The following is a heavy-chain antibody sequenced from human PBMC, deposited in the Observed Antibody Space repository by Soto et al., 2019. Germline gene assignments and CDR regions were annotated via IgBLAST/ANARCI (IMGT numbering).Heavy chain of an antibody. Sequence: ASVKVSCKASGGTFSSYGISWVRQAPGQGLEWMGWISAYNGNTNYAQKLQGRVTMTTDTSTSTAYMELRSLRSDDTAVYYCAREGGRRGYCSSTSCYAVYYYYYGMDVWGQGTTVTV. CDR1: GGTFSSYG. V-gene: IGHV1-18*01. CDR2: ISAYNGNT. D-gene: IGHD2-2*01. CDR3: AREGGRRGYCSSTSCYAVYYYYYGMDV. J-gene: IGHJ6*02.